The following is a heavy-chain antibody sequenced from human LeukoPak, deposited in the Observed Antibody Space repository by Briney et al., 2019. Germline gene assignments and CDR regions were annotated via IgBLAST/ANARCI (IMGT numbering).Heavy chain of an antibody. CDR2: INTNTGNP. D-gene: IGHD1-26*01. J-gene: IGHJ4*02. CDR1: GYTFTSHA. V-gene: IGHV7-4-1*02. CDR3: AGDTRELLGTGWAEDYFDY. Sequence: VASVKVSCKASGYTFTSHAINWVRQAPGQGLEWMGWINTNTGNPTYAQGFTGRFVFSLDTSVSTAYLQISSLKAEDTAVYYCAGDTRELLGTGWAEDYFDYWGQGTLVTVSS.